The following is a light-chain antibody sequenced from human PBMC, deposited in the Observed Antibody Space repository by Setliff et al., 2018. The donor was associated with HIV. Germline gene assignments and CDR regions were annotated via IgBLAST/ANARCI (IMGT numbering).Light chain of an antibody. V-gene: IGLV2-14*01. CDR2: EVK. CDR1: TSDVGGYNY. J-gene: IGLJ1*01. Sequence: QSALTQPASVSGPPGQSITISCTGTTSDVGGYNYVSWYQQHPGKAPKLIIYEVKNRPSGVSNRFSGSKSGNTASLTISGLQAEDEADYYCSSYAITNTLPFGTGTKVT. CDR3: SSYAITNTLP.